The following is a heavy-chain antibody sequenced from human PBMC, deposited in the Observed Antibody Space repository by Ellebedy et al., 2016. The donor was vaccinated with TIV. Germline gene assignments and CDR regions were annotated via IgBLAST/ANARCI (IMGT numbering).Heavy chain of an antibody. CDR1: GGIFSSYA. CDR3: ARSSGYHLTNYFDS. D-gene: IGHD5-12*01. V-gene: IGHV1-69*13. Sequence: ASVKVSCKASGGIFSSYAISWVRQAPGQGLEWMGGIIPMFGTTNYAQKFQGRVTITADEFPTAAYMELSSLRSEDTAVYYCARSSGYHLTNYFDSWGQGSLVTVSS. CDR2: IIPMFGTT. J-gene: IGHJ4*02.